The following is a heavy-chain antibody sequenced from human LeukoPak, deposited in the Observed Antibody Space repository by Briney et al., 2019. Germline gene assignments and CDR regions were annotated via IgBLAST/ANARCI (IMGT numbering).Heavy chain of an antibody. CDR1: GGSISSASYY. CDR3: ARGSAHNWNDAEEDSFDP. CDR2: IYYSGST. V-gene: IGHV4-39*07. Sequence: PSETLSLTCSVSGGSISSASYYWSFIRQPPGKGLEWIGSIYYSGSTYYNPSLRSRVTISVDTSKNQFSLNLRSVTAADTAVYYCARGSAHNWNDAEEDSFDPWGQGTLVTVSS. J-gene: IGHJ5*02. D-gene: IGHD1-1*01.